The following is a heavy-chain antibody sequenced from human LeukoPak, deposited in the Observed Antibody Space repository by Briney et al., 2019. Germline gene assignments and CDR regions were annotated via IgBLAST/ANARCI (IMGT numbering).Heavy chain of an antibody. V-gene: IGHV1-2*02. CDR3: ARGTYYYDSSGYRGGWFDP. J-gene: IGHJ5*02. CDR2: XNPNSGGT. D-gene: IGHD3-22*01. CDR1: GYTFTGYY. Sequence: ASVKVSCKASGYTFTGYYMHWVRQAPGQGLXWMGWXNPNSGGTNYAQKFQGRVTMTRDTSISTAYMELSRLRSDDTAVYYCARGTYYYDSSGYRGGWFDPWGQGTLVTVSS.